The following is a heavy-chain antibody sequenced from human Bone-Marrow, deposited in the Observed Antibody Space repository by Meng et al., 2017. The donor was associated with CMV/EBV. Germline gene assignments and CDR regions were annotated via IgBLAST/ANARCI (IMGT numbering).Heavy chain of an antibody. Sequence: GESLKISCSASGFTFSRYAMSWVRQAPGKGLEWVSGISGSGGSTYYADSVKGRFTISRDNSKNTLYLQMNSLRADDTAVYYCARVIPAALYGMDVWGQGTTVTVSS. V-gene: IGHV3-23*01. CDR2: ISGSGGST. J-gene: IGHJ6*02. CDR3: ARVIPAALYGMDV. CDR1: GFTFSRYA. D-gene: IGHD2-2*01.